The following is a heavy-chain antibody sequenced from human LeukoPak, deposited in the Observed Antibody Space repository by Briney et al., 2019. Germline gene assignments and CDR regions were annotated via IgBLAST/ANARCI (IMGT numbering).Heavy chain of an antibody. D-gene: IGHD2-15*01. J-gene: IGHJ3*02. Sequence: ASVKVSCKASGYTFTGYYMHWVRQAPGQGLEWMGWINPNSGGTNYAQKFQGRVTMTRDTSISTAYMELSRLRSDDTAVYYCARDFRGEYRSGGSCYVDAFDIWGQGTMVTVSS. CDR3: ARDFRGEYRSGGSCYVDAFDI. V-gene: IGHV1-2*02. CDR1: GYTFTGYY. CDR2: INPNSGGT.